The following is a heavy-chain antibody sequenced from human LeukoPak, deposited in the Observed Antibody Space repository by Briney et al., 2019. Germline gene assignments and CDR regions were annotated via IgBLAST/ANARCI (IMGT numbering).Heavy chain of an antibody. J-gene: IGHJ3*02. V-gene: IGHV3-30*18. CDR2: ISYDGSNK. CDR1: GFTFSSYG. Sequence: GRSLRLSCAASGFTFSSYGMHWVRQAPGKGLEWVAVISYDGSNKYYADSVKGRFTISRDNSKNTLYLQMNSLRAEDTAVYYCAKGLTFDIWGQGTMGTVSS. CDR3: AKGLTFDI.